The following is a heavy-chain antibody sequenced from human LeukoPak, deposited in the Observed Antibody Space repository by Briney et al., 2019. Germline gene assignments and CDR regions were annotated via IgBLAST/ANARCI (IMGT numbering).Heavy chain of an antibody. CDR1: GGSISNYY. CDR2: IYYSGST. V-gene: IGHV4-59*01. J-gene: IGHJ3*02. D-gene: IGHD3-3*01. CDR3: ARDPSVGAFDI. Sequence: SETLSLTCTVSGGSISNYYWSWIRQPPGKGLEWIGYIYYSGSTNYNPSLKSRVTISVDTSKNQFSLKLSSVTAADTAVYYCARDPSVGAFDIWGQGTMVTVSS.